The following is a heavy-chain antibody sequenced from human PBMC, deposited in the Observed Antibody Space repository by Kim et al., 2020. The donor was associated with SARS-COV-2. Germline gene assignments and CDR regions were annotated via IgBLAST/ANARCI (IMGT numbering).Heavy chain of an antibody. V-gene: IGHV3-7*01. CDR1: GFTFSSYW. CDR3: AREKVSNWRVYYMDV. D-gene: IGHD1-20*01. CDR2: IKQDGSEK. J-gene: IGHJ6*03. Sequence: GGSLRLSCAASGFTFSSYWMSWVRQAPGKGLEWVANIKQDGSEKYYVDSVKGRFTIFRDNAKNSLYLQMNSLRAEDTAVYYCAREKVSNWRVYYMDVWGKGTTVTVSS.